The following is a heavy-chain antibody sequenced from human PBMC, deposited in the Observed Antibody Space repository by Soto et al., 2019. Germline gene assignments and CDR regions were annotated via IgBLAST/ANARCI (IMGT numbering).Heavy chain of an antibody. J-gene: IGHJ4*02. CDR3: ARSYCGGDCLNFDY. V-gene: IGHV1-18*01. D-gene: IGHD2-21*02. CDR1: GYTFTSYC. CDR2: ISAYNGNT. Sequence: ASVNVSCKSSGYTFTSYCISWVRQAPGQGLEWMGWISAYNGNTNYAQKLQGRVTMTTDTSTSTAYMELRSLRSDDTAVYYCARSYCGGDCLNFDYWGQGTLVTVSS.